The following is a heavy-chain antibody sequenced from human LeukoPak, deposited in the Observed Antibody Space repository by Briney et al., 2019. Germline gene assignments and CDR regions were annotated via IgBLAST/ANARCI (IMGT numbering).Heavy chain of an antibody. D-gene: IGHD3-10*01. CDR3: ARAGNYGSGSSALG. J-gene: IGHJ4*02. CDR1: GGSISSYY. CDR2: MYYTGST. V-gene: IGHV4-59*12. Sequence: SETLSLTCTVSGGSISSYYWSWIRQPPGKGLEWIGYMYYTGSTNYNPSLKSRVTISVDTSKNQFSLKLSSVTAADTAVYYCARAGNYGSGSSALGWGQGTLVTVSS.